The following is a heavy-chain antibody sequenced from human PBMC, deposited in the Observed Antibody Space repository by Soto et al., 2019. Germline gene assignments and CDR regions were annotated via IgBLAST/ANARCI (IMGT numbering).Heavy chain of an antibody. CDR2: IDTSGST. Sequence: SETLSLTCTVSGGSISNYYCNWIRQPAGKGLEWIGRIDTSGSTNYNPSLKSRVTMSVDTSKQEFSLRLSSVTAADTALYYCARGGQDFWSGPFDYWGRGALVTVSS. J-gene: IGHJ4*02. CDR3: ARGGQDFWSGPFDY. V-gene: IGHV4-4*07. D-gene: IGHD3-3*01. CDR1: GGSISNYY.